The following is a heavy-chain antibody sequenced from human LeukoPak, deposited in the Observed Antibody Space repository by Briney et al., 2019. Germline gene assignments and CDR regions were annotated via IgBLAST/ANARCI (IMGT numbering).Heavy chain of an antibody. V-gene: IGHV3-7*01. J-gene: IGHJ4*02. D-gene: IGHD3-22*01. Sequence: GGSLRLSCAASGFTFSSYWMSWVRQAPGKGLEWVAHIKQDGSEKYYVDSVKGRFTISRDNAKNSLYLQMNSLRAEDTAVYYCARDFPYYYYDSSGPSLGFDYWGQGTLVTVSS. CDR3: ARDFPYYYYDSSGPSLGFDY. CDR1: GFTFSSYW. CDR2: IKQDGSEK.